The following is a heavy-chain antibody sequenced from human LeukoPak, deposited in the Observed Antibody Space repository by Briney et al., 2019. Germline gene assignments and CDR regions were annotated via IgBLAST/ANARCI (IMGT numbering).Heavy chain of an antibody. D-gene: IGHD6-13*01. V-gene: IGHV3-48*01. CDR1: GFNFIDYS. Sequence: GGSLRLSCAASGFNFIDYSMNWVRQAPGKGLEWISYIGISSGNTKYADSVKGRSTISRDKARNSLYLQMNSLRVEDTAVYYCARVPRIAAAGIYRVVHYFDYWGQGTLVTVSS. CDR2: IGISSGNT. CDR3: ARVPRIAAAGIYRVVHYFDY. J-gene: IGHJ4*02.